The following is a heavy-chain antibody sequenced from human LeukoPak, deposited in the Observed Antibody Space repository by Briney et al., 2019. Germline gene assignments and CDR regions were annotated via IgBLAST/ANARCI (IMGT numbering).Heavy chain of an antibody. D-gene: IGHD1-26*01. CDR2: IKSAGIDT. CDR1: GFTFSNSW. Sequence: PGGSLRLSCAVSGFTFSNSWMHWVRQTPGKGLVWVSRIKSAGIDTPYADFVKGRFTISRDNAKNTLYLQMNSLRAEDTAVYYCVRDGSYKFDYWGQGTLVTVSS. J-gene: IGHJ4*02. V-gene: IGHV3-74*01. CDR3: VRDGSYKFDY.